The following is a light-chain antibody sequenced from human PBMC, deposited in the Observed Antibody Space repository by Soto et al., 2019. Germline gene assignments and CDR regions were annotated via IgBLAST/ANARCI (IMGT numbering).Light chain of an antibody. CDR3: HQRQSWPRT. CDR2: QTS. J-gene: IGKJ1*01. CDR1: QYINTR. V-gene: IGKV3-11*01. Sequence: EIVLTQSPATLCSFPGDRVTLSCMASQYINTRLAWYQHRPGQAPRLLIYQTSIRAAGIPARFSASGTGTDFTLTISDVQPEDFAVYYCHQRQSWPRTFGQGTKVDIK.